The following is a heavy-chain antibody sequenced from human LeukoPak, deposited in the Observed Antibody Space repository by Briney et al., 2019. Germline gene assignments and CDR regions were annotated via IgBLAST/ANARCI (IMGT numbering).Heavy chain of an antibody. D-gene: IGHD3-22*01. CDR3: AKERIYYDSSALDY. CDR1: GFTFSSYG. Sequence: GGSLRLSCAASGFTFSSYGMHWVRQAPGKGLEWVAVIWYDGSNKYYADSVKGRFTISRDNFKNTLYLQMNSLRAEDTAVYYCAKERIYYDSSALDYWGQGTLVTVSS. CDR2: IWYDGSNK. J-gene: IGHJ4*02. V-gene: IGHV3-33*06.